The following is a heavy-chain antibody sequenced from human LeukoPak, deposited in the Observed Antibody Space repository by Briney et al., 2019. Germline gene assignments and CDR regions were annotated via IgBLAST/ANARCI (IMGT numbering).Heavy chain of an antibody. D-gene: IGHD3-10*01. CDR1: GFTFNRFG. V-gene: IGHV3-33*06. CDR2: IWYDGSNK. J-gene: IGHJ3*01. Sequence: GRSLRLSCATSGFTFNRFGMHWVRQAPGKGLEWVAVIWYDGSNKDYADSVKGRFTISRDNSKNTLYLQMNSLRAEDTAVYYCAKRSDYYDFWGQGTMVTVSS. CDR3: AKRSDYYDF.